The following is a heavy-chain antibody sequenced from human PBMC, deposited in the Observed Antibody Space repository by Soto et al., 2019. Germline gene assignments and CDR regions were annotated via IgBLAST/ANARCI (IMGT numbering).Heavy chain of an antibody. CDR1: GCTFRTYT. V-gene: IGHV3-21*01. D-gene: IGHD2-15*01. CDR2: IRGFSPYT. Sequence: EVQLVESGGGLVKPGGSLRLSCVASGCTFRTYTMNWVRQAPGKGLEWVAGIRGFSPYTFYAENVKGRFTISRDNSKNSLYMQMNSLGVEDTAVYYCARDRGYDAHDYYYNAMDVWGQGTTVTVSS. CDR3: ARDRGYDAHDYYYNAMDV. J-gene: IGHJ6*02.